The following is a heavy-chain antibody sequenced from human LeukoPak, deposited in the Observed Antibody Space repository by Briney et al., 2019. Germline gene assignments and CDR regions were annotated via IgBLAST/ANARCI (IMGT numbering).Heavy chain of an antibody. Sequence: PSETLSLTCTVSGGSISSYSWSWIRQPPGKGLEWIGYIYYSGSTNYNPSLKSRVTISVDTSKNQFSLKLSSVTTADTAVYYCARGREMTTRERWFDPWGQGTLVTVSS. J-gene: IGHJ5*02. V-gene: IGHV4-59*01. CDR3: ARGREMTTRERWFDP. CDR1: GGSISSYS. CDR2: IYYSGST. D-gene: IGHD5-24*01.